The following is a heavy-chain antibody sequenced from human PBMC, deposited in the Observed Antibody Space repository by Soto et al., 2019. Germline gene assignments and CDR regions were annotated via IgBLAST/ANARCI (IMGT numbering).Heavy chain of an antibody. J-gene: IGHJ4*02. V-gene: IGHV3-74*01. Sequence: EVQLVESGGGLVQPGGSLRLSCAASGFTCSSNWMHWVRQGPGKGLVWLSRIDNDGSSRDYADSVKGRFTISRDNAKNTLYLEMSSLSAEGTAVYYCATGSGWYSPDYWGQGTLVTVSS. CDR3: ATGSGWYSPDY. CDR2: IDNDGSSR. CDR1: GFTCSSNW. D-gene: IGHD6-19*01.